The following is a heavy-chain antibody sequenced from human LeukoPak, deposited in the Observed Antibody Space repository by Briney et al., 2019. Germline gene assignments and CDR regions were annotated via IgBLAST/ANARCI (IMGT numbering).Heavy chain of an antibody. J-gene: IGHJ3*02. CDR3: AFSSGSYFNDAFDI. Sequence: PGRSLRLSCAASGFTFSSYGMHWVRQAPGKGLEWVAVIWFDGSNKYYADSVKGRFTISRDNSKNTLYLQMNSLRAEDTAVYYCAFSSGSYFNDAFDIWGQGTMVTVSS. CDR2: IWFDGSNK. V-gene: IGHV3-33*01. D-gene: IGHD1-26*01. CDR1: GFTFSSYG.